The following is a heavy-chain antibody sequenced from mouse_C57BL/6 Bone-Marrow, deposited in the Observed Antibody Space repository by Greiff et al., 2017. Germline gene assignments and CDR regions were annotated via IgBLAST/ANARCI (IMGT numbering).Heavy chain of an antibody. CDR1: GYSFTGYF. J-gene: IGHJ4*01. D-gene: IGHD1-1*01. CDR2: INPYNGDT. CDR3: ARLFYGSSYRYYAMDY. Sequence: EVQLQQSGPELVKPGASVKISCKASGYSFTGYFMNWVMQSNGKSLEWIGRINPYNGDTFYNQKFKGKATLTVDKSSSTAHMELRSLASEDSAVYYCARLFYGSSYRYYAMDYWGQGTSVTVSS. V-gene: IGHV1-20*02.